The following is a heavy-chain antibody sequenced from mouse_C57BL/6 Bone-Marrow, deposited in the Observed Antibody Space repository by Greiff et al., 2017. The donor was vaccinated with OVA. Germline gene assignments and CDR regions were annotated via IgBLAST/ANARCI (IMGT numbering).Heavy chain of an antibody. V-gene: IGHV3-6*01. J-gene: IGHJ4*01. Sequence: EVQVVESGPGLVKPSQSLSLTCSVTGYSITSGYYWNWIRQFPGNKLEWMGYISYDGSNNYNPSLKNRISITRDTSTSQFFLKLNSVTTEDTATYYCARGTAFYYAMGCWGQGASVTVAS. CDR2: ISYDGSN. CDR3: ARGTAFYYAMGC. CDR1: GYSITSGYY.